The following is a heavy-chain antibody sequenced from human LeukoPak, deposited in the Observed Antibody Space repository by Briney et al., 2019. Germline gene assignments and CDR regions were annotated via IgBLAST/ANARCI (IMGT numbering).Heavy chain of an antibody. CDR3: ARYYDSSGYTQGAFDI. CDR2: FYRGIST. CDR1: GFTVSSNY. J-gene: IGHJ3*02. V-gene: IGHV3-66*02. Sequence: GGSLRLSCAASGFTVSSNYMSWVRQAPGKGLEWVSSFYRGISTYYADSVKGRFTTSRDHSKKTVYLQMDSLRPEDTAVYYCARYYDSSGYTQGAFDIWGQGTMVTVS. D-gene: IGHD3-22*01.